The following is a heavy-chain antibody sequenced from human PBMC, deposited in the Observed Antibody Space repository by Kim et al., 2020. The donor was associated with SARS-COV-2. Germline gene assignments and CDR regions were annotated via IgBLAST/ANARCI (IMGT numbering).Heavy chain of an antibody. Sequence: NYNPSLKSRVTISVDTSKNQFSLKLSSVTAADTAVYYCARVTTVTGYFDYWGQGTLVTVSS. D-gene: IGHD4-17*01. J-gene: IGHJ4*02. CDR3: ARVTTVTGYFDY. V-gene: IGHV4-34*01.